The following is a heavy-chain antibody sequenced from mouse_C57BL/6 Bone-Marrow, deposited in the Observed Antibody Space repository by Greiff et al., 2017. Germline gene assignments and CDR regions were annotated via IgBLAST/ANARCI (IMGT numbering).Heavy chain of an antibody. CDR1: GFNIKDYY. V-gene: IGHV14-2*01. CDR2: IDPEDGET. J-gene: IGHJ2*01. CDR3: TRSLIYYGTNY. D-gene: IGHD1-1*01. Sequence: VQLQQSGAELVKPGASVKLSCTASGFNIKDYYIHWVKQRTEQGLEWIGRIDPEDGETKYAPKFQDKATRTADTSSNTAYLQLSSLTSEDTAVYYSTRSLIYYGTNYWGQGTTLTVSS.